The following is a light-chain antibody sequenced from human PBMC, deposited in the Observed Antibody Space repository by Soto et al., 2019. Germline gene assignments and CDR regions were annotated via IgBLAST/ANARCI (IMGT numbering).Light chain of an antibody. CDR3: QQRSNSPVT. V-gene: IGKV3-11*01. CDR2: DAS. CDR1: QSVSSY. J-gene: IGKJ4*01. Sequence: EIVLTQSPATLSLSPGERATLSCRASQSVSSYLAWYQQKPGQAPRLLIYDASNRATGIPARFSGSGSGTDFTLTISSLEPEDFPVYYCQQRSNSPVTFGGGTKVEIK.